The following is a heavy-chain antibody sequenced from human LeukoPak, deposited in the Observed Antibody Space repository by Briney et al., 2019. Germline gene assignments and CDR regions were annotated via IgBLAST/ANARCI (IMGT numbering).Heavy chain of an antibody. CDR2: INPNSGGT. V-gene: IGHV1-2*02. CDR3: ARESGSSQPKNCFDP. CDR1: GYTFTDYY. J-gene: IGHJ5*02. Sequence: ASVKVSCKASGYTFTDYYMHWVRQAPGQGLDWMGWINPNSGGTNYAQNFQGRVTMTRDTSISTVYMELSRLRSDDTAVYCCARESGSSQPKNCFDPWGQGTLVTVSS. D-gene: IGHD6-13*01.